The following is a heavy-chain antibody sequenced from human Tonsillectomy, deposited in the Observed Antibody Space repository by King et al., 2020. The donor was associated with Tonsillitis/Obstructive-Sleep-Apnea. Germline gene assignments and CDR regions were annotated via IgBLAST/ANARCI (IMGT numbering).Heavy chain of an antibody. V-gene: IGHV3-20*04. Sequence: VQLVESGGGVVRPGGSLRLSCAASGFTFDDYAMIWVRQAPGKGLEWVSGINWNGGSTGYADSVKGRFTISRDNAKNSLYLQMNSLRAEDTALYYCARDISDYYGSGSIDYWGQGTLVTVSS. CDR1: GFTFDDYA. J-gene: IGHJ4*02. CDR3: ARDISDYYGSGSIDY. CDR2: INWNGGST. D-gene: IGHD3-10*01.